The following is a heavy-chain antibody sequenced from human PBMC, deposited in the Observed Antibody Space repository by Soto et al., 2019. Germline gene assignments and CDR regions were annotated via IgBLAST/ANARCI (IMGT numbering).Heavy chain of an antibody. CDR1: GFTFSSYS. V-gene: IGHV3-21*01. Sequence: GGSLRLSCVASGFTFSSYSMNWVRQAPGKGLEWVSSISSSSSYIYYADSVKGRFTISRDNAKNPLYLQMNSLRAEDTAVYYCARARAPLERYFQHWGQGTLVTVSS. CDR3: ARARAPLERYFQH. D-gene: IGHD1-26*01. CDR2: ISSSSSYI. J-gene: IGHJ1*01.